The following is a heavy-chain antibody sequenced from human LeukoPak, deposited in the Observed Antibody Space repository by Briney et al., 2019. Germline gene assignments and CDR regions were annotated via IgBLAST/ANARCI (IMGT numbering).Heavy chain of an antibody. D-gene: IGHD2-8*01. J-gene: IGHJ4*02. CDR1: GFTFSSSW. CDR2: IKPDGSEK. CDR3: ARNGRLIEF. Sequence: GGSLRLSCAASGFTFSSSWMTWVRQAPGKGLEWVANIKPDGSEKYYVDSVKGRFTISRDNARNSLDLQMNSLGVEDTAIYYCARNGRLIEFWGQGTLVTVSS. V-gene: IGHV3-7*01.